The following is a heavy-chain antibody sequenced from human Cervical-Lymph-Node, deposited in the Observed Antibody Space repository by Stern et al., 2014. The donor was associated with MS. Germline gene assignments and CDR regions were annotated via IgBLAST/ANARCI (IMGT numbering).Heavy chain of an antibody. Sequence: QVQLVESGGAVVQPGRSLRLSCEASGFTFSSYGMNCVRQAPGKGLEWGTVISYDGNHKYYAASVKGRFTISRDNSKNTLHLQMNSVTPDDTAIYYCARDYEDTSMLFDHWGQGTLVTVSS. V-gene: IGHV3-30*03. D-gene: IGHD2-8*01. CDR1: GFTFSSYG. J-gene: IGHJ4*02. CDR3: ARDYEDTSMLFDH. CDR2: ISYDGNHK.